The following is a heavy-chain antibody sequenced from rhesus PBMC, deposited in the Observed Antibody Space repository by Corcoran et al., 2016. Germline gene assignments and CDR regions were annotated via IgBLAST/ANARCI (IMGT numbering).Heavy chain of an antibody. CDR1: GASISSNW. D-gene: IGHD2-21*01. J-gene: IGHJ4*01. CDR3: ARDGRYTGLVVVAMMGVGVDY. CDR2: INGNSGST. Sequence: QVQLQESGPGLVKPSETLSLTCTVSGASISSNWWSWIRQPPGKGLEWIGEINGNSGSTNYNRPRKSRGTMSKDASKNQFSLKLSAVTAADTAVYYCARDGRYTGLVVVAMMGVGVDYWGQGVLVTVSS. V-gene: IGHV4-80*01.